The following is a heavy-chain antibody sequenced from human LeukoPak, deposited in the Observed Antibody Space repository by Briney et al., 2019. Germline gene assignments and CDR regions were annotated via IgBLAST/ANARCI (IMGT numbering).Heavy chain of an antibody. V-gene: IGHV3-9*01. CDR2: ISWNSVTI. CDR3: AKVRGSSYGPFDY. Sequence: GGSLRLSCAASGFTFDDYAIHWVRQAPGKGLERVSGISWNSVTIGYADSVKGRFTISRDNAKNSLYLQMNSLRAEDTALYYCAKVRGSSYGPFDYWGQGTLVTVSS. CDR1: GFTFDDYA. D-gene: IGHD5-18*01. J-gene: IGHJ4*02.